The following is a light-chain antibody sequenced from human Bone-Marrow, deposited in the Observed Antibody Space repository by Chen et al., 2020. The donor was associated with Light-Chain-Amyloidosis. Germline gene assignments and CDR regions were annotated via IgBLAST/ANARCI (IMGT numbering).Light chain of an antibody. V-gene: IGLV3-25*03. CDR3: QSADSSGTYEVI. J-gene: IGLJ2*01. CDR2: RDT. CDR1: DLPTKY. Sequence: SYELTHPPSVSVSPGQTPRITCSGDDLPTKYAYWYQQKPGLARVVVIHRDTERPSGISERFSGSSSGTTATLTLSGVQAEDEADYDCQSADSSGTYEVIFGGGTKLTVL.